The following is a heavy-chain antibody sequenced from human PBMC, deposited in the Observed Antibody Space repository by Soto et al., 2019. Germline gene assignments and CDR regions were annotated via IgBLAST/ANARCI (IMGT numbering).Heavy chain of an antibody. CDR2: IYYSGST. J-gene: IGHJ6*03. CDR3: ARERVVRITMVRGARSYYYMDV. D-gene: IGHD3-10*01. Sequence: SETLSLTCTVSGGSISSYDWSWLRQPPGKGMEWIEYIYYSGSTNYNPSLKSRVTISVDTSKNQFSLKLSSVTAADTAVYYCARERVVRITMVRGARSYYYMDVWGKGTTLTVSS. V-gene: IGHV4-59*01. CDR1: GGSISSYD.